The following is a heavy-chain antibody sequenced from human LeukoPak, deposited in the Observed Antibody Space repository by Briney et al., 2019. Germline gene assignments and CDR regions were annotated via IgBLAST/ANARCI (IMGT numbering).Heavy chain of an antibody. J-gene: IGHJ4*02. CDR1: GFTFDDYG. D-gene: IGHD5-18*01. CDR3: ARDGYGYSYDY. CDR2: INWNGGST. Sequence: GGSLRLSCAASGFTFDDYGMSWVRQAPGKGLEWVSGINWNGGSTGHADSVKGRFTFSRDNAKNSLYLQMNSLRAEDTALYYCARDGYGYSYDYWGQGTLVTVSS. V-gene: IGHV3-20*04.